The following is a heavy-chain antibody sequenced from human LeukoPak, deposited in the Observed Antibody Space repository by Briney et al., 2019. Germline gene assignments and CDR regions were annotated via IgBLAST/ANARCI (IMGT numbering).Heavy chain of an antibody. J-gene: IGHJ4*02. D-gene: IGHD1-20*01. CDR1: GYTFTRYG. CDR3: ARERESAVYLETCDY. CDR2: ISPYNGNT. V-gene: IGHV1-18*01. Sequence: GASVKASCKTSGYTFTRYGISWVRQAPGQGLEWMGWISPYNGNTNYAQKFQGRVTMTTDTSTSTAYMEVRSLRSDDTAVYYCARERESAVYLETCDYWGQGTLVTVSS.